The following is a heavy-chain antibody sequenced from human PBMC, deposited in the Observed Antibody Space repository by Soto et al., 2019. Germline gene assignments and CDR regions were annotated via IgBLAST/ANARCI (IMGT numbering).Heavy chain of an antibody. D-gene: IGHD3-10*01. CDR3: AKDAYGSGTYYFFDY. Sequence: EVQVLESGGDLVQPGGSLRLSCAASGFTFSRNAMNWVRQAPGKGLEWASTISGSGDRTYYADSVQGRFTISRDNSKNTVYLQMNSLRVEDTAVYYCAKDAYGSGTYYFFDYWGQGTLVTVSS. J-gene: IGHJ4*02. CDR1: GFTFSRNA. V-gene: IGHV3-23*01. CDR2: ISGSGDRT.